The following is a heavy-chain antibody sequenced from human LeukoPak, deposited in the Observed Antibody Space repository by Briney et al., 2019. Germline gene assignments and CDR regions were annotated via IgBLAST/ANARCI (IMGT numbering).Heavy chain of an antibody. Sequence: LGGSLRLSCAASGFTFSSYAMHWVRQAPGKGLEWVAVISYDGSNKYYADSVKGRFTISRDNSKNTLYLQMNSLRAEDTAVYYCAREYHQFDYWGQGTLVTVSS. V-gene: IGHV3-30-3*01. D-gene: IGHD1-14*01. CDR2: ISYDGSNK. CDR3: AREYHQFDY. CDR1: GFTFSSYA. J-gene: IGHJ4*02.